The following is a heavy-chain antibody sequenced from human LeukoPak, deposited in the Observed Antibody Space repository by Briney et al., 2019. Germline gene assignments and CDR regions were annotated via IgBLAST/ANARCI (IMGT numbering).Heavy chain of an antibody. CDR2: ISSSSSYI. Sequence: GGSLRLSCAASGFTFSSYSMNWVRQAPGKGLEWVSSISSSSSYIYYADSVKGRFTISRDNAKKSLYLQMNSLRAEDTAVYYCARTYYYDSSGYREDWFDPWGQGALVTVSS. CDR3: ARTYYYDSSGYREDWFDP. J-gene: IGHJ5*02. CDR1: GFTFSSYS. V-gene: IGHV3-21*01. D-gene: IGHD3-22*01.